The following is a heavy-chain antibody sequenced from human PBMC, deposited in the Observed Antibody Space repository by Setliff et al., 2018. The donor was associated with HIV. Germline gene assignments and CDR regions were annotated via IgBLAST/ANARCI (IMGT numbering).Heavy chain of an antibody. CDR3: TTSQEYYFGSGTPVDY. D-gene: IGHD3-10*01. Sequence: GGSLRLSCAASGFTFSNAWMSWVRQAPGKGLERVGRIKSKSNGETTDPAAPVKGRFTISRDDSKNTLYLQMNSLRTEDTAVYFCTTSQEYYFGSGTPVDYWGQGTLVTVSS. V-gene: IGHV3-15*01. J-gene: IGHJ4*02. CDR2: IKSKSNGETT. CDR1: GFTFSNAW.